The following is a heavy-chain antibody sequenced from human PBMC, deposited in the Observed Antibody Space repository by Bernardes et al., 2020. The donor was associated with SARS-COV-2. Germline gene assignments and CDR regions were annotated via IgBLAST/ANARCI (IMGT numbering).Heavy chain of an antibody. J-gene: IGHJ5*02. V-gene: IGHV2-5*02. CDR1: LFSLSPSGVG. CDR3: AHSTTYQLLSSPRFDP. CDR2: IYWDDDK. Sequence: SGNTLSKPSHTLTLTCPFSLFSLSPSGVGVGWIRQPPGKALEWLALIYWDDDKRYSPSLKSRPTITKDTSKNQVVLTMTNMDPGDTATYYCAHSTTYQLLSSPRFDPWGQRTLVTVSS. D-gene: IGHD2-2*01.